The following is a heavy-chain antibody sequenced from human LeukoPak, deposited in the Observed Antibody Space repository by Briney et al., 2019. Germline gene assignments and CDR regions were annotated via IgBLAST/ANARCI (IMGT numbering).Heavy chain of an antibody. CDR2: ISGSGDST. Sequence: QTGGSLRLSCAASGFTFSSYAMSWVRQAPGKGLEWVSAISGSGDSTYYADSVKGRFTISGDNSKNTLYLQMNSLRAEDTAVYYCAKDKAVAGTGLFWFDPWGQGTLVTVSS. J-gene: IGHJ5*02. CDR3: AKDKAVAGTGLFWFDP. V-gene: IGHV3-23*01. CDR1: GFTFSSYA. D-gene: IGHD6-19*01.